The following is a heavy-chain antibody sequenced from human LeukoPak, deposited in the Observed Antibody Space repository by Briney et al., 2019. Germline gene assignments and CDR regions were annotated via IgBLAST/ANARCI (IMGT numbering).Heavy chain of an antibody. CDR2: ISYDGINK. J-gene: IGHJ5*02. CDR1: AFTFSTYA. CDR3: AKVSVGYCTGDSCYSPMANNWPDP. D-gene: IGHD2-15*01. Sequence: GGSLRLSCAASAFTFSTYAMNWVRQAPGKGLEWVAFISYDGINKYYADSVKGRFTISRDNSQQTLYLQMNTLSVERTAVYYCAKVSVGYCTGDSCYSPMANNWPDPWGQGTLVIVSS. V-gene: IGHV3-30-3*01.